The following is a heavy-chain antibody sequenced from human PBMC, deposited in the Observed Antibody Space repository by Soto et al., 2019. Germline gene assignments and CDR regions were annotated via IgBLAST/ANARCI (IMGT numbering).Heavy chain of an antibody. V-gene: IGHV2-5*02. D-gene: IGHD3-16*02. Sequence: QITLKESGPTLVKPTQTVTLTCTFSGFSLTTNGVGVGWLRQAPGKAPAWLAFIYWDDDKRYSPSLKSRLTITKDTSKNQVVLAMTHMDPVDTATYYCARAPRMTAFGGVVAFGAFDVWGQGTMVTVSS. CDR2: IYWDDDK. CDR1: GFSLTTNGVG. CDR3: ARAPRMTAFGGVVAFGAFDV. J-gene: IGHJ3*01.